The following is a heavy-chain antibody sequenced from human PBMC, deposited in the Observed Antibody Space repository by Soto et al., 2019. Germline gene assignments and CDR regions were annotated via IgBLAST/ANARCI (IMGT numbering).Heavy chain of an antibody. D-gene: IGHD3-10*01. CDR3: ARGRRFYGSGSYPNYGMDV. J-gene: IGHJ6*02. V-gene: IGHV4-4*07. CDR1: GGSISSYY. Sequence: SETLSLTCTVSGGSISSYYWSWIRQPAGKGLEWIGRIYTSGSTNYNPSLKSRVTMSVDTSKNQFSLKLSSVTAADTAVYYCARGRRFYGSGSYPNYGMDVWGRGTTVTVSS. CDR2: IYTSGST.